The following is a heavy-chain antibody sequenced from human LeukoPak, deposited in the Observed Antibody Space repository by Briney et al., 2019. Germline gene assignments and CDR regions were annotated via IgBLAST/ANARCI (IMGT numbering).Heavy chain of an antibody. V-gene: IGHV3-48*01. CDR2: IGTTNTI. D-gene: IGHD3-22*01. Sequence: GGSLRLSCAASGFTLSSYNMNWVRQAPGKGLEWVSYIGTTNTIYYADSVRGRFTISRDNAENSVFLQMNSLRAEDTAVYYCARATLSSVSLLDYWGQGSLVTVSS. J-gene: IGHJ4*02. CDR3: ARATLSSVSLLDY. CDR1: GFTLSSYN.